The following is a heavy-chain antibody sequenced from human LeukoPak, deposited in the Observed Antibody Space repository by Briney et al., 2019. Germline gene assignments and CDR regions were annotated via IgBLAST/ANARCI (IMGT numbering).Heavy chain of an antibody. Sequence: SETLSLTCTVSGGSISSSTHYWGWIRQSPGKGLEWIGSMYNSGSISYNPSLRSRVTITVDTSKSQFSLNFNSVTAADTALYFCARNETSGYFDIWGQGTMVTVSS. CDR3: ARNETSGYFDI. V-gene: IGHV4-39*01. D-gene: IGHD3-22*01. CDR2: MYNSGSI. J-gene: IGHJ3*02. CDR1: GGSISSSTHY.